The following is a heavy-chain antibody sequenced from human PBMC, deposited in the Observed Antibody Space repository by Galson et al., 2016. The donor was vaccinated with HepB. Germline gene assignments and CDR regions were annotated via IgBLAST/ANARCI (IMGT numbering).Heavy chain of an antibody. J-gene: IGHJ3*02. Sequence: KGLEWIGYIYHIGNTDYNPSLESRVTISLDTSKSLFSLILRSVTAADTAVYYCATITFAHGFDIWGQGTAVTVSS. CDR2: IYHIGNT. CDR3: ATITFAHGFDI. V-gene: IGHV4-59*12. D-gene: IGHD3-10*01.